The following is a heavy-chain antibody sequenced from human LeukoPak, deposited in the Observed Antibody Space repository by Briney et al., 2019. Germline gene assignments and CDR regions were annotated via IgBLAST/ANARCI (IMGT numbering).Heavy chain of an antibody. CDR3: ARIEGSYSFFDY. CDR1: GFTFSSFS. CDR2: IISSSDYM. J-gene: IGHJ4*02. V-gene: IGHV3-21*01. Sequence: GGPLRLSCAASGFTFSSFSMNWVRQAPGKGLEWVSSIISSSDYMYYAYSVKGRFTISRDNAKNSLYLQMNSLSAEHTAVYYCARIEGSYSFFDYWGQGTLVNVSP. D-gene: IGHD1-26*01.